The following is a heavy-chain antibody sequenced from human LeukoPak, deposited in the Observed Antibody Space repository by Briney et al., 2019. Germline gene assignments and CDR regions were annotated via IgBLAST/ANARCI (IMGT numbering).Heavy chain of an antibody. Sequence: SVTVSCKAPGGTFSSYAISWVRQAPGQGLEWMGRIIPILGIANYAQKFQGRVTITADKSTSTAYMELSSLRSEDTAVYYCARKEGYYDVRYGMDVWGQGTTVTVSS. D-gene: IGHD3-22*01. CDR2: IIPILGIA. CDR1: GGTFSSYA. J-gene: IGHJ6*02. CDR3: ARKEGYYDVRYGMDV. V-gene: IGHV1-69*04.